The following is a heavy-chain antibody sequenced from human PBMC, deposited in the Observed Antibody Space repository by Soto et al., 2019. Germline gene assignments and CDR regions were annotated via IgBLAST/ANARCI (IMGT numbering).Heavy chain of an antibody. CDR1: GGSISSYY. D-gene: IGHD3-16*01. J-gene: IGHJ6*02. V-gene: IGHV4-59*08. Sequence: PSETLSLTCTVSGGSISSYYWSWIRQPPGKGLEWIGYIYYSGSTNYNPSLKSRVTISVDTSKNQFSLKLSSVTAADTAVYYCTGYGHYYYGMDVWGQGTTVTVSS. CDR2: IYYSGST. CDR3: TGYGHYYYGMDV.